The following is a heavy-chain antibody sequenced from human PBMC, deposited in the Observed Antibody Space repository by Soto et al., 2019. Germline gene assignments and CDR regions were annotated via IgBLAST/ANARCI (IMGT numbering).Heavy chain of an antibody. Sequence: ASVKVSCKASGYTFTSYYMHWVRQAPGQGLEWMGIINPSGGSTSYAQKFQGGVTMTRDTSTSTVYMELSSLRSEDTAVYYCAADPKYDFWSGYTRYGMDVWGQGTTVTVSS. CDR1: GYTFTSYY. D-gene: IGHD3-3*01. J-gene: IGHJ6*02. CDR3: AADPKYDFWSGYTRYGMDV. V-gene: IGHV1-46*01. CDR2: INPSGGST.